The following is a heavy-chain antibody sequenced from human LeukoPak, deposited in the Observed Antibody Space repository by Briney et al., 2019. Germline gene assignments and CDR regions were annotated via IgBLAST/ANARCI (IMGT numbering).Heavy chain of an antibody. CDR2: IIPIFGTA. CDR3: AREVRDIVVVVAAPLKNNWFDP. V-gene: IGHV1-69*13. D-gene: IGHD2-15*01. Sequence: SVKVSCKASGGTFSSYAISWVRQAPGQGLEWMGGIIPIFGTANYAQKFQGRVTITADESTSTAYMELSSLRSEDTAVYYCAREVRDIVVVVAAPLKNNWFDPWGQGTLVTVSS. CDR1: GGTFSSYA. J-gene: IGHJ5*02.